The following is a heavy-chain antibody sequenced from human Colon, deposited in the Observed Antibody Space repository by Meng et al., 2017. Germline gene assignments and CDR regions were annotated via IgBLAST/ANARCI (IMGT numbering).Heavy chain of an antibody. Sequence: GGSLRLSCAASGFTFSSYEMNWVRQAPGKGLEWVSYISSSGSTIYYADSVKGRFTISRDNAKNSLYLQMNSLRAEDTAVYYCATKPNDFWSGWHWGQGTRVTCYS. J-gene: IGHJ4*02. D-gene: IGHD3-3*01. CDR2: ISSSGSTI. CDR1: GFTFSSYE. CDR3: ATKPNDFWSGWH. V-gene: IGHV3-48*03.